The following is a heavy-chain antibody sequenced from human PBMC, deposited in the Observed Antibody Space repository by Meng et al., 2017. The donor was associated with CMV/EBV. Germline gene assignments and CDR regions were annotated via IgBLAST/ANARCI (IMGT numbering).Heavy chain of an antibody. J-gene: IGHJ6*02. Sequence: SVKVSCKASGYTFTGYYIHWVRQAPGQGLEWMGRIIPILGIANYAQKFQGRVTITADKSTSTAYMELSSLRSEDTAVYYCARSSGYDRYGMDVWGQGTTVTVSS. CDR1: GYTFTGYY. V-gene: IGHV1-69*02. D-gene: IGHD5-12*01. CDR2: IIPILGIA. CDR3: ARSSGYDRYGMDV.